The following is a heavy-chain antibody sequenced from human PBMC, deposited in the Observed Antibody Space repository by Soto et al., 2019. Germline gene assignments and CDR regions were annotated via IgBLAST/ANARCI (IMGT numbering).Heavy chain of an antibody. CDR3: XXXXXWYNLDH. J-gene: IGHJ4*02. Sequence: DGQVVESGGDLVQPGGSLRLSCVVSGLSFSSYWMTWVRQAPGKGLEWVANINVDGSQMDYAGSVKGRFTISRDNAKXXXXXXXXXXXXXXXXXXXXXXXXXWYNLDHWGQGTQVTVSS. D-gene: IGHD6-19*01. CDR1: GLSFSSYW. CDR2: INVDGSQM. V-gene: IGHV3-7*01.